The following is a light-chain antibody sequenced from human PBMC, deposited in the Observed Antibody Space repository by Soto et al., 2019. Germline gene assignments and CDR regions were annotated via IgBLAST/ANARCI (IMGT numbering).Light chain of an antibody. V-gene: IGLV2-14*01. CDR1: SSDVGGYNY. CDR3: SSYTSSSTHWV. J-gene: IGLJ3*02. Sequence: QSALTQPASVSGSPGQSITISCPGTSSDVGGYNYVSWYQQHPGKAPKLMIYDVSNRPSGVSNRFSGSKSGNTASLTISGLPAEEEADYYCSSYTSSSTHWVFGGGTKLTVL. CDR2: DVS.